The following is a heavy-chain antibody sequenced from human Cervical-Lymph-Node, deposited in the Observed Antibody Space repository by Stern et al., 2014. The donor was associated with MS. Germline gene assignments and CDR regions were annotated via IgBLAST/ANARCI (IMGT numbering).Heavy chain of an antibody. CDR3: AKDDYDFWSGDDY. CDR1: GFTFSSYA. CDR2: ISGSGGST. D-gene: IGHD3-3*01. Sequence: ESHLEESGGGLVQPGGSLRLSCAASGFTFSSYAMSWVRQAPGKGLEWVSAISGSGGSTYYADSVKGRFTISRDNSKNTLYLQMNSLRAEDTAVYYCAKDDYDFWSGDDYWGQGTLVTVSS. J-gene: IGHJ4*02. V-gene: IGHV3-23*04.